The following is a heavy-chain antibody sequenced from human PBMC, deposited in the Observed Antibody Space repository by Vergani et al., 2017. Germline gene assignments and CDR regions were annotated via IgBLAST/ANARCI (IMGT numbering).Heavy chain of an antibody. D-gene: IGHD6-13*01. CDR3: ARDRPIAAALDY. V-gene: IGHV3-33*01. CDR1: GFTFSSYG. Sequence: QVQLVESGGGVVQPGRSLRLSCAASGFTFSSYGMHWVRQAPGKGLEWVAVIWYDGSNKYYADSVKGRFTISRDNSKNTLYLQMNSLRAEDTAVYYCARDRPIAAALDYWGQGTLVTVSS. J-gene: IGHJ4*02. CDR2: IWYDGSNK.